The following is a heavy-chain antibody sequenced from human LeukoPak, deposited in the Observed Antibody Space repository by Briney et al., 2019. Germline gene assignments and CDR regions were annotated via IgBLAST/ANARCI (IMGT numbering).Heavy chain of an antibody. D-gene: IGHD2-15*01. CDR3: AREVAATPDYFDY. CDR1: GFTFSSYG. Sequence: PGGSLRLSCAASGFTFSSYGMHWVRQAPGKGLEWVAFIRYDGSNKYYADSEKGRFTISRDYAKNSLYMQMSSLSAEDTAVYYCAREVAATPDYFDYWGQGTVVTVSS. J-gene: IGHJ4*02. V-gene: IGHV3-30*02. CDR2: IRYDGSNK.